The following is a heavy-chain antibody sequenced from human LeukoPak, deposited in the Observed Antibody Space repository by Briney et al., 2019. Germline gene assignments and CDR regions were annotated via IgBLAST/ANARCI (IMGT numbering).Heavy chain of an antibody. V-gene: IGHV1-58*02. CDR1: GFTFTSSA. CDR2: IVVGSGNT. D-gene: IGHD6-13*01. J-gene: IGHJ4*02. CDR3: ARDREGIAAAASDY. Sequence: RGASVKVSCKASGFTFTSSAMQWVRQARGQRLEWIGWIVVGSGNTNYAQKFQGRVTITADKSTSTAYMELSSLRSEDTAVYYCARDREGIAAAASDYWGQGTLVTVSS.